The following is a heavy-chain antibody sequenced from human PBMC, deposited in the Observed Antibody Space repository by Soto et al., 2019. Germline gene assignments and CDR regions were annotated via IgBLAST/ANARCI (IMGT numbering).Heavy chain of an antibody. D-gene: IGHD6-13*01. CDR1: GFTFNNHA. J-gene: IGHJ4*02. V-gene: IGHV3-23*01. CDR3: AKRQGIGSAAKNFDF. Sequence: PGGSLRLSCAASGFTFNNHAMSWVRQAPGKGLEWVSGISASGGLIYYAESVKGRLNMSGDNSKNTLYLQMNSLRAEDTAVYFCAKRQGIGSAAKNFDFWGQGALVTVSS. CDR2: ISASGGLI.